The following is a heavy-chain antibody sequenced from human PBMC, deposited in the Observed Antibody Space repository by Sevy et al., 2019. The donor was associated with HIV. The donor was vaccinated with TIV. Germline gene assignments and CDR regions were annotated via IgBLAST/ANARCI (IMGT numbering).Heavy chain of an antibody. J-gene: IGHJ4*02. Sequence: GGSLRLSCKASGFTFSSFWMQWVRQAPGKGLEWVANIRQDGSERYYVGSVKGRFTISRDNAKNALYLQMDGLRAEDAAVYYCAGRYFDLWGQGTLVTVSS. V-gene: IGHV3-7*03. CDR1: GFTFSSFW. CDR3: AGRYFDL. CDR2: IRQDGSER.